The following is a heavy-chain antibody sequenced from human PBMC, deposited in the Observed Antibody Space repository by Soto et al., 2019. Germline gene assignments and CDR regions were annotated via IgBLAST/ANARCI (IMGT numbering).Heavy chain of an antibody. D-gene: IGHD3-16*01. J-gene: IGHJ4*02. CDR1: GCTFSDHF. Sequence: GASVKVSCKASGCTFSDHFIHWFRQAPGEGLEWMGWINGDSGNTDYAQKFQGRVTMTRDKSISTVYMELSSLRSDDTAVYYCARVAVRGQANYVYWGQGTLVTVSS. CDR2: INGDSGNT. V-gene: IGHV1-2*02. CDR3: ARVAVRGQANYVY.